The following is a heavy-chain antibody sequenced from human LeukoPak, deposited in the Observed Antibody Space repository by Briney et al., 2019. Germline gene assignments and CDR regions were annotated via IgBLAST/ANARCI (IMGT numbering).Heavy chain of an antibody. D-gene: IGHD3-22*01. J-gene: IGHJ3*02. CDR2: INPSGGST. CDR3: ARAGKSITMIVVVGAFDI. V-gene: IGHV1-46*01. Sequence: GTSVKVSCKSSGYTFTSYYMHLVRQAPGQGLEWMGIINPSGGSTSYAQKFQGRVTMTRDTSTSTVYMELSSLRSEDTAVYYCARAGKSITMIVVVGAFDIWGQGTMVTVSS. CDR1: GYTFTSYY.